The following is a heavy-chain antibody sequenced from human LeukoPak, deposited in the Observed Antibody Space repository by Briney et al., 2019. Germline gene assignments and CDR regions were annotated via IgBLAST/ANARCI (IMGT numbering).Heavy chain of an antibody. Sequence: GGSLRFSCAASGFTFDDYAMHWVRQAPGKGLEWVSLISGDGGSTYYADSVKGRFTISRDNSKKSLYLQMNSLRTEDTALYYCAKDNSSSGWYGMDVWGQGTTVTVSS. CDR1: GFTFDDYA. D-gene: IGHD6-19*01. V-gene: IGHV3-43*02. CDR3: AKDNSSSGWYGMDV. J-gene: IGHJ6*02. CDR2: ISGDGGST.